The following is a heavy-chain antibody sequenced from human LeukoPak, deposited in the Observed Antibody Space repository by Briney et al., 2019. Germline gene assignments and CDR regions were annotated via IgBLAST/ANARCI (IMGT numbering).Heavy chain of an antibody. CDR1: GGSISSSSYY. CDR2: IYYSGST. Sequence: SETLSLTCTVSGGSISSSSYYWGWIRQPPGKGLEWIGSIYYSGSTYYNPSLKSRVTISVDTSKNQFSLKLSSVTAADTAVYYCARDSLITMVRGVTRWFDPWGQGTLVTVSS. J-gene: IGHJ5*02. CDR3: ARDSLITMVRGVTRWFDP. D-gene: IGHD3-10*01. V-gene: IGHV4-39*02.